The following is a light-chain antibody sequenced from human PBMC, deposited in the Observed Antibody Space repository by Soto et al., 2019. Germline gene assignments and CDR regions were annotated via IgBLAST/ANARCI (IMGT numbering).Light chain of an antibody. CDR2: EVI. CDR1: STDVRNYNY. V-gene: IGLV2-8*01. Sequence: QSALTQPPSASGSPGQSVTISCTGTSTDVRNYNYVFWYQQHPGKAPKLLIYEVIKRPSGVPDRFSGSKSGNTASLTVSGLQADDEADYYCSSLAGGTLVFGGGTKVTVL. CDR3: SSLAGGTLV. J-gene: IGLJ2*01.